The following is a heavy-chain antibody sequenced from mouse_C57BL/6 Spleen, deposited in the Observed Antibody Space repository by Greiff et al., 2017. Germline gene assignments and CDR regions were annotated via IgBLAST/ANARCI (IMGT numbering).Heavy chain of an antibody. D-gene: IGHD1-1*01. CDR2: IDPNSGGT. CDR3: ARSIDYYGSKYFDV. CDR1: GYTFTSYW. J-gene: IGHJ1*03. Sequence: VQLQQPGAELVKPGASVKLSCKASGYTFTSYWMHWVKQRPGRGLEWIGRIDPNSGGTKYNEKFKSKATLTVDKPSSPAYMQLSSLTSEDSAVYYCARSIDYYGSKYFDVWGTGTTVTVSS. V-gene: IGHV1-72*01.